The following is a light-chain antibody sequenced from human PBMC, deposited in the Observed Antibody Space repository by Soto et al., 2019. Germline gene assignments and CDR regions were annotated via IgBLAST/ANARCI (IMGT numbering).Light chain of an antibody. J-gene: IGKJ2*01. Sequence: DIQMTQSPSSLSASVGDRVTIACRASHSVTRFLNWYQQKKGEAPKLLIYEASTLQSGVPSRFSGSGSGTEFTLAISSLQPEDYAAYVCQQSYTTPYTFGQGTKLEIK. CDR3: QQSYTTPYT. CDR2: EAS. CDR1: HSVTRF. V-gene: IGKV1-39*01.